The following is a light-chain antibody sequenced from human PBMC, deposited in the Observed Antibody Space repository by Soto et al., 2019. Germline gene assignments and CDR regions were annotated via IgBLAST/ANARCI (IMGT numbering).Light chain of an antibody. CDR2: DNN. Sequence: QSVLTQPPPVSAAPGQKVTISCSGSRYNIGNNYVSWYQHLPGAAPKLLIYDNNQRPSGIPDRFSGSKSGTSATLGITGLQTGDEADYYCATWDSSLRAGVFGGGTKVTVL. CDR1: RYNIGNNY. V-gene: IGLV1-51*01. J-gene: IGLJ2*01. CDR3: ATWDSSLRAGV.